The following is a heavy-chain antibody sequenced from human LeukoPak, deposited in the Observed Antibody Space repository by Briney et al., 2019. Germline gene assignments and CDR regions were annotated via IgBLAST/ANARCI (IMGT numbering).Heavy chain of an antibody. CDR1: GGSISSYY. V-gene: IGHV4-34*01. Sequence: PSETLSLTCTVSGGSISSYYWSWIRQPPGKGLEWIGEINHSGSTDYNPSLKSRVTISVDTSKNQFSLKLSSVTAADTAVYYCASPEAYYYDSSGYDGDYWGQGTLVTVSS. CDR3: ASPEAYYYDSSGYDGDY. J-gene: IGHJ4*02. D-gene: IGHD3-22*01. CDR2: INHSGST.